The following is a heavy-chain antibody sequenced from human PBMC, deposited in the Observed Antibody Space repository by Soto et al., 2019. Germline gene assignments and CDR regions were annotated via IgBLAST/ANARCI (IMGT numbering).Heavy chain of an antibody. D-gene: IGHD1-26*01. V-gene: IGHV4-39*01. J-gene: IGHJ2*01. Sequence: QLQLQESGPGLVKPSETLSLTSTVSGDSISSDPHFWGWIRQSPGKGLEWIGSIYYRGTTFYNPSLRSRLTISVDTSKNQFSLKLRSVTAVDTAIYYCARHFKVETRSWYFDLWGRGTLVTVSS. CDR1: GDSISSDPHF. CDR2: IYYRGTT. CDR3: ARHFKVETRSWYFDL.